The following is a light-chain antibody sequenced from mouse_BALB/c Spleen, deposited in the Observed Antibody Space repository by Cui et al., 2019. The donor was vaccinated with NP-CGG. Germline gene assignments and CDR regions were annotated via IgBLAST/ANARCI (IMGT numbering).Light chain of an antibody. J-gene: IGLJ1*01. Sequence: QAVVTQESALTTSPGETVTFTCRPNTGAVTTSNYANWVQEKPDHLFTGLIGGTNNRAPGVPARFSGSLIGDKAALTITGAQTEDEAIYFCALWYSNHWVFGGGTKLTVL. V-gene: IGLV1*01. CDR3: ALWYSNHWV. CDR2: GTN. CDR1: TGAVTTSNY.